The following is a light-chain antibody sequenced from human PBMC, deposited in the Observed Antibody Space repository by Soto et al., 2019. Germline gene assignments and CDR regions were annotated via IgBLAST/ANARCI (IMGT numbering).Light chain of an antibody. CDR3: QQYDTWPLT. V-gene: IGKV3D-15*01. J-gene: IGKJ4*01. Sequence: ETVMTQFPATLSVSPGERATLSCRASQYVSTNLAWYQQQPGQPPRLLIYDISNTATGIPARFSGSGSETEFALTITSLQSEDFAVYYCQQYDTWPLTFGGGTKVEIK. CDR2: DIS. CDR1: QYVSTN.